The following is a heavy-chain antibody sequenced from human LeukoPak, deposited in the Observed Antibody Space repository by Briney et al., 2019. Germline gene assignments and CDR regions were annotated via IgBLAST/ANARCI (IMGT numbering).Heavy chain of an antibody. Sequence: PSETLSLTCSVSGGSISSTNYYWGWIRQPPGKGLEWIGSIYYRGSTYYNPSLKSRVTKSVDTSKNQFSLKLSSVTAADTAVYYCARLHTGSIDYWGQGTLVTVSS. CDR2: IYYRGST. V-gene: IGHV4-39*01. CDR1: GGSISSTNYY. CDR3: ARLHTGSIDY. D-gene: IGHD3-10*01. J-gene: IGHJ4*02.